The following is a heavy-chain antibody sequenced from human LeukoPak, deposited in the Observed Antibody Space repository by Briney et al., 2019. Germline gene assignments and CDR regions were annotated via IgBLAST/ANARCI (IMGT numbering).Heavy chain of an antibody. V-gene: IGHV3-30*04. Sequence: GGSLRLSCAASGFTFSSYAMHWVRQAQGKGLEWVAVISYDGSNKYYADSVKGRFTISRDNSKNTLYLQMNSLRAEDTAVYYCARDGAFDIWGQGTMVTVSS. CDR1: GFTFSSYA. CDR2: ISYDGSNK. J-gene: IGHJ3*02. CDR3: ARDGAFDI.